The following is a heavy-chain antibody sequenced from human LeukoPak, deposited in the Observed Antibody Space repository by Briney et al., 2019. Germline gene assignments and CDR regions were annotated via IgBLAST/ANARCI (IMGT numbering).Heavy chain of an antibody. Sequence: SETLSLTCTVSGGSISSSSYYWGWIRQPPGKGLKWIGSIYYSGSTYYNPSLKSRVTISVDTSKNQFSLKLSSVTAADTAVYYCAKDSDYDFWSGSGSWFDPWGQGTLVTVSS. CDR3: AKDSDYDFWSGSGSWFDP. CDR1: GGSISSSSYY. D-gene: IGHD3-3*01. CDR2: IYYSGST. J-gene: IGHJ5*02. V-gene: IGHV4-39*07.